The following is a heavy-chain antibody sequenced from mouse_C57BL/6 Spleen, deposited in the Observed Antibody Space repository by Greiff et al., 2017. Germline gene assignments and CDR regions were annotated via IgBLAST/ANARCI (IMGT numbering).Heavy chain of an antibody. CDR1: GYSITSGYY. J-gene: IGHJ3*01. CDR2: ISYDGSN. CDR3: AGDGYYVAY. V-gene: IGHV3-6*01. D-gene: IGHD2-3*01. Sequence: DVQLQESGPGLVKPSQSLSLTCSVTGYSITSGYYWNWIRQFPGNKLEWMGYISYDGSNNYNPSLKNRISITRDTSKNQFFLKLNSVTTEDTATYYCAGDGYYVAYWGQGTLVTVSA.